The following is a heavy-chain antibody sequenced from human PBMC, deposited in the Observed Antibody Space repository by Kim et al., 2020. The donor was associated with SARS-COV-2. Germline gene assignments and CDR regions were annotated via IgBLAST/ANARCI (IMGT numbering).Heavy chain of an antibody. Sequence: GGSLRLSCAASGFTFSSYGMHWVRQAPGKGLEWVAVISYDGSNKYYADSVKGRFTISRDNSRNTLYLQMDSLRDEDTAVYYCAKSYFYSSVHQPLDYWG. CDR2: ISYDGSNK. CDR3: AKSYFYSSVHQPLDY. J-gene: IGHJ4*01. CDR1: GFTFSSYG. D-gene: IGHD3-22*01. V-gene: IGHV3-30*18.